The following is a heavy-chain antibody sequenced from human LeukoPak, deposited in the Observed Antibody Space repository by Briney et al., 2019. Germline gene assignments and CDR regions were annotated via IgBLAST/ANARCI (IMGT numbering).Heavy chain of an antibody. D-gene: IGHD3-3*01. Sequence: GGSLRLSCAASGFTFSSYAMSWIRQAPGKGLEWVSYISSSGGTIYYADSVKGRFTISRDNAKNSLYLQMNSLRAEDTAVYYCARGPDDFWSGYYGNPRLYYYGMDVWGQGTTVTVSS. CDR1: GFTFSSYA. CDR2: ISSSGGTI. CDR3: ARGPDDFWSGYYGNPRLYYYGMDV. J-gene: IGHJ6*02. V-gene: IGHV3-11*01.